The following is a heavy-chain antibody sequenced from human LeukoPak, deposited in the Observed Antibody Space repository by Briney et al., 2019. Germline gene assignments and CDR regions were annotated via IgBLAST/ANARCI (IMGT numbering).Heavy chain of an antibody. Sequence: NPGGSLRLSCAASGFTFSNAWMTWVRQAPGKGLEWVGRINSKTDGGTTDYGAPVKGRFTISRDDSKNTLYLQMNSLRPEDTAVYYCTTAGYFDYYYYYIDVWGKGTTVTVSS. D-gene: IGHD2/OR15-2a*01. CDR2: INSKTDGGTT. CDR3: TTAGYFDYYYYYIDV. J-gene: IGHJ6*03. V-gene: IGHV3-15*01. CDR1: GFTFSNAW.